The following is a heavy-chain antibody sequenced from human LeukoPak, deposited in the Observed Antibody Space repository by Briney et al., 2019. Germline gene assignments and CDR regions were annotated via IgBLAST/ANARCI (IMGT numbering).Heavy chain of an antibody. Sequence: GSLRLSCAASGFTFSSYGMHWVRQAPGKGLEWVAFIRYDGSNKYYADSVKGRFTISRDNSKNTLYLQMNSLRAEDTAVYYCAKVLISRYYFDYWGQGTLVTVSS. CDR3: AKVLISRYYFDY. V-gene: IGHV3-30*02. J-gene: IGHJ4*02. CDR1: GFTFSSYG. CDR2: IRYDGSNK. D-gene: IGHD3/OR15-3a*01.